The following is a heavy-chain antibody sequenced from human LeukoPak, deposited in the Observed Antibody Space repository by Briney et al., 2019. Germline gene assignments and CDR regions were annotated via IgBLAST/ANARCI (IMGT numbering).Heavy chain of an antibody. Sequence: SETLSLTCAVYGGSFSGYYWSWIRQPPGKGLEWIGEINHSGSTNYDPSLKSRVTISVDTSKNQFSLKLSSVTAADTAVYYCARWITYYDFWSGYNWFDPWGQGTLVTVSS. CDR2: INHSGST. CDR1: GGSFSGYY. D-gene: IGHD3-3*01. J-gene: IGHJ5*02. V-gene: IGHV4-34*01. CDR3: ARWITYYDFWSGYNWFDP.